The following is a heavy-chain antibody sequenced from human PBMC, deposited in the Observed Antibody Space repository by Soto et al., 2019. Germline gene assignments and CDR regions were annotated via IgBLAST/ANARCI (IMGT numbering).Heavy chain of an antibody. V-gene: IGHV4-31*03. J-gene: IGHJ4*02. CDR3: ARGVTMVRGVIHTPYFDY. CDR2: INYSGGT. D-gene: IGHD3-10*01. CDR1: GGSISSVGYY. Sequence: QVQLQESGPGLVKPSQTLSLTCPVSGGSISSVGYYWGWTRQPPGKGLGWMGYINYSGGTYYNPSLKSRVTISVDTSKNQFSLKLSSVTAADTAVYYCARGVTMVRGVIHTPYFDYWGQGTLVTVSS.